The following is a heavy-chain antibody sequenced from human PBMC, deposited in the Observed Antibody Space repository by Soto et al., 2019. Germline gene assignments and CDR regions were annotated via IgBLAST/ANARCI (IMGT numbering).Heavy chain of an antibody. CDR2: MNPNSGNT. V-gene: IGHV1-8*01. Sequence: ASVKVSCKASGYTFTSYDINWVRQATGQGLEWMGWMNPNSGNTGYAQKFQGRVTMTRNTSISTAYMELSSLRSEDTAVYYCARGSYCSGGSCLLRAFGPWGQGTLVTVSS. CDR3: ARGSYCSGGSCLLRAFGP. J-gene: IGHJ5*02. CDR1: GYTFTSYD. D-gene: IGHD2-15*01.